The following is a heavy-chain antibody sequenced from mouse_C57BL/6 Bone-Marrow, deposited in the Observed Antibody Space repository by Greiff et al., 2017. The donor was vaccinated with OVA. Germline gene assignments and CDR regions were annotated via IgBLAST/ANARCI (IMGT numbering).Heavy chain of an antibody. D-gene: IGHD3-2*02. CDR3: ARHEDSSGYMYYFDY. V-gene: IGHV1-62-2*01. CDR1: GYTFTEYT. Sequence: QVQLKESGAELVKPGASVKLSCKASGYTFTEYTIHWVKQRSGQGLEWIGWFYPGSGSIKYNEKFKDKATLTADKSSSTVYMELSRLTSEDSTVYFCARHEDSSGYMYYFDYWGQGTTLTVSS. CDR2: FYPGSGSI. J-gene: IGHJ2*01.